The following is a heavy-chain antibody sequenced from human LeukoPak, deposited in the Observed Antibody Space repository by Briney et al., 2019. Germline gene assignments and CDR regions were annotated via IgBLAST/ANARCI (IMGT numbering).Heavy chain of an antibody. J-gene: IGHJ4*02. V-gene: IGHV4-34*01. D-gene: IGHD5-18*01. CDR2: INHSGST. Sequence: PSETLSLTCAVYGGSFSGYYWSWIRQPPGKGLEWIGEINHSGSTNYNPSLKSRVTISVDTSKNQFSLKLSSVTAADTAVYYCARRGYSYALLDYWGQGTLVTVSS. CDR1: GGSFSGYY. CDR3: ARRGYSYALLDY.